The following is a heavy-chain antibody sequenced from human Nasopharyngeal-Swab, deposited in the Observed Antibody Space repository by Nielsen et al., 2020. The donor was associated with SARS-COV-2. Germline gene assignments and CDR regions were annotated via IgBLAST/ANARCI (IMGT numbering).Heavy chain of an antibody. V-gene: IGHV3-74*01. J-gene: IGHJ4*02. D-gene: IGHD4-17*01. CDR3: ARDRNGDYGDY. CDR1: GFTFSSYW. Sequence: GGSLRLSCAASGFTFSSYWMHWVRQAPGKGLVWVSRINSDGSSTSYADSVKGRFTISRDNAENTLYLQMNSLRAEDTAVYYCARDRNGDYGDYWGQGTLVTVSS. CDR2: INSDGSST.